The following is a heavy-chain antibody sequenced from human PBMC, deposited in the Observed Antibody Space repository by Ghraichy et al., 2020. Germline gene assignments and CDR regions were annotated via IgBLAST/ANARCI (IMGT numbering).Heavy chain of an antibody. CDR2: IIPNSGGT. CDR3: ARDPHRIAARSGPTLRRYWFDP. J-gene: IGHJ5*02. D-gene: IGHD6-6*01. CDR1: GYTFTGYY. V-gene: IGHV1-2*02. Sequence: ASVKVSCKASGYTFTGYYMHWVRQAPGQGLEWMGWIIPNSGGTNYAQKFQGRVTMTRDTSISTAYMELSRLRSDDTAVYYCARDPHRIAARSGPTLRRYWFDPWGQGTLVTGSS.